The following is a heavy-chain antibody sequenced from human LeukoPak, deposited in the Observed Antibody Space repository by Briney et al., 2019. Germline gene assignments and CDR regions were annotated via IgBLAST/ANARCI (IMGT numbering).Heavy chain of an antibody. V-gene: IGHV4-34*01. D-gene: IGHD3-9*01. Sequence: SETLSLTSAVYGGSFSGYYWSWIRQPPGKGLEWIGEINHSGSTNYNPSLKSRVTISVDTSKNQFSLKLSSVTAADTAVYYCARVLDCDILTGLIDYWGQGTLVTVSS. CDR1: GGSFSGYY. CDR2: INHSGST. J-gene: IGHJ4*02. CDR3: ARVLDCDILTGLIDY.